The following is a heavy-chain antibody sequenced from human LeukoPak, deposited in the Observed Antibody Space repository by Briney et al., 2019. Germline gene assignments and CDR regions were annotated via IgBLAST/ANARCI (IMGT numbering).Heavy chain of an antibody. J-gene: IGHJ2*01. CDR3: ARGAEGYWYFDL. V-gene: IGHV3-7*01. CDR2: IKQDGSEK. Sequence: GGSLRLSCAASGFTFSSYWMSWGRQAPGKGRGGVANIKQDGSEKYYVDSVKGRFTISRDNAKNSLYLQMNSLRAEDPAVYYCARGAEGYWYFDLWARGTLVTVPS. CDR1: GFTFSSYW.